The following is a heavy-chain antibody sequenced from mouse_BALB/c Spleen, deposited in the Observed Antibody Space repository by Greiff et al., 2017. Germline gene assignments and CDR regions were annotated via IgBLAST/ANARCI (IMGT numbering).Heavy chain of an antibody. V-gene: IGHV3-2*02. CDR1: GYSITSDYA. CDR3: ARGRGYDAWFAY. J-gene: IGHJ3*01. Sequence: EVQLQQSGPGLVKPSQSLSLTCTVTGYSITSDYAWNWIRQFPGNKLEWMGYISYSGSTSYNPSLKSRISITRDTSKNQFFLQLNSVTTEDTATYYCARGRGYDAWFAYWGQGTLVTVSA. D-gene: IGHD2-2*01. CDR2: ISYSGST.